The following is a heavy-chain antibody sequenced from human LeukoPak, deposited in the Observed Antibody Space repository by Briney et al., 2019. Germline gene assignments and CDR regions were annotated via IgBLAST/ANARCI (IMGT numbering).Heavy chain of an antibody. Sequence: GGSLRLSCAASGFTFSSYSMNWVRQAPGKGLEWVSSISSSSSYIYYADSVKGRFTISRDNSKNTLYLQMNSLKAEDTALYYCAKKSVGTTTGGPFDYWGQGTLVIVSS. CDR2: ISSSSSYI. J-gene: IGHJ4*02. CDR3: AKKSVGTTTGGPFDY. D-gene: IGHD1-26*01. CDR1: GFTFSSYS. V-gene: IGHV3-21*04.